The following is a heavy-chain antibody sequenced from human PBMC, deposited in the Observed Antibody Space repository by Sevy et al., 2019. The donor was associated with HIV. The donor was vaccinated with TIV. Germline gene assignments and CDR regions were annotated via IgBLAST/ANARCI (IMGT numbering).Heavy chain of an antibody. Sequence: GGSLRLSCAASGFTFSSYWMHWVRQAPGKGLVWVSRINSDGSSTSYGDSVKGRFTISRDNAKNTLYLQMNSLRAEDTAVYYCAREVGYSGYGVSSDPWGQGTLVTVSS. CDR2: INSDGSST. J-gene: IGHJ5*02. V-gene: IGHV3-74*01. CDR3: AREVGYSGYGVSSDP. CDR1: GFTFSSYW. D-gene: IGHD5-12*01.